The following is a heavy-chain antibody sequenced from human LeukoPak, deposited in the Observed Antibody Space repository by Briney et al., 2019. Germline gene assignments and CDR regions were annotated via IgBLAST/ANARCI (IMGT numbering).Heavy chain of an antibody. D-gene: IGHD6-13*01. CDR1: GFTVRSSY. J-gene: IGHJ4*02. V-gene: IGHV3-53*01. CDR3: ASYLSSSDY. Sequence: GGSLRLSCAASGFTVRSSYMSWVRQAPGKGLEWVSVIYSGGSPDYADSAKGRFTISSDNSKNTLYLQMNSLRVEDTAVYYCASYLSSSDYWGQGTLVTVSS. CDR2: IYSGGSP.